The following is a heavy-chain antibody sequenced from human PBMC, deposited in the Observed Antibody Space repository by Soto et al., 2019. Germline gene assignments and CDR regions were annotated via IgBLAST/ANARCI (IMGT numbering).Heavy chain of an antibody. CDR3: AKDTSGGHCSGVSCYC. D-gene: IGHD2-15*01. V-gene: IGHV3-23*01. Sequence: GGSLRLSCAASGFSVSSFTMSWVRQAPGNGLEWVSAIGDSDDTTVYADSVKGRFTLSRDKSKNTVYLQMNSLRVEDTAVYYCAKDTSGGHCSGVSCYCWGLGTLVTVSS. CDR2: IGDSDDTT. J-gene: IGHJ4*02. CDR1: GFSVSSFT.